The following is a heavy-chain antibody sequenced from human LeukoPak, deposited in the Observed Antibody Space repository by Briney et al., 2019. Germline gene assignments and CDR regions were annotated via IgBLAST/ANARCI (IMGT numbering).Heavy chain of an antibody. V-gene: IGHV3-7*04. Sequence: PGRSLRLSCAASGFTFNTYWMSWVRQAPGKGLEWVANIKQDGSEKYYVDSVKGRFTISRDNAKNSLYLQMNSLRAEDTAVYYCARGARNWFDPWGQGTLVTVSS. CDR1: GFTFNTYW. CDR2: IKQDGSEK. J-gene: IGHJ5*02. CDR3: ARGARNWFDP.